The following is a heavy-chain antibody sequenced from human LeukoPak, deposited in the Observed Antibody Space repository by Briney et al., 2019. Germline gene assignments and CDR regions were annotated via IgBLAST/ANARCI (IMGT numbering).Heavy chain of an antibody. J-gene: IGHJ5*02. CDR1: GYSFTSYW. CDR3: ARHRWFGESPARNNWFDP. Sequence: GESLQISFQGSGYSFTSYWIGGVRRLPGKGREWMGIIYPGDSDTRYSPSFQGQVTISADKSISTAYLQWSSLKASDTAMYYCARHRWFGESPARNNWFDPWGQGTLVTVSS. D-gene: IGHD3-10*01. CDR2: IYPGDSDT. V-gene: IGHV5-51*01.